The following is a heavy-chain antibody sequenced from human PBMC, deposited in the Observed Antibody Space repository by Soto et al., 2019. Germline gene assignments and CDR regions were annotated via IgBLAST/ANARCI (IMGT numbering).Heavy chain of an antibody. D-gene: IGHD3-16*02. Sequence: QVQLQESGPGLVKPSQTLSLTCTVSGGSISSGGYYWSWIRQHPGKGLEWIGYIYPSGSTYYNPSLKSRVTISVDTSKNQFSLKLSSVTAADTAVYYCATGGYYDNIWGSYRLDYWGQGTLVTVFS. V-gene: IGHV4-31*03. J-gene: IGHJ4*02. CDR2: IYPSGST. CDR1: GGSISSGGYY. CDR3: ATGGYYDNIWGSYRLDY.